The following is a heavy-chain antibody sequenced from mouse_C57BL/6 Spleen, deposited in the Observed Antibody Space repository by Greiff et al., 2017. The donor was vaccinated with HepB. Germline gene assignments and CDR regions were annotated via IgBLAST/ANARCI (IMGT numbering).Heavy chain of an antibody. J-gene: IGHJ1*03. Sequence: EVKLVESGGGLVKPGGSLKLSCAASGFTFSSYAMSWVRQTPEKRLEWVATISDGGSYTYYPDNVKGRFTISRDNAKNNLYLQMSHLKSEDTAMYYCARDPQLYGSYWYFDVWGTGTTVTVSS. CDR2: ISDGGSYT. CDR3: ARDPQLYGSYWYFDV. V-gene: IGHV5-4*01. D-gene: IGHD1-1*01. CDR1: GFTFSSYA.